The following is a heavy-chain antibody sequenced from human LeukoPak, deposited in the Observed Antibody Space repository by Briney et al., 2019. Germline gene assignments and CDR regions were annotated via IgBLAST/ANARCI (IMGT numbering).Heavy chain of an antibody. CDR1: GFTFSDYY. CDR2: ISSSGSTI. D-gene: IGHD3-16*01. V-gene: IGHV3-11*01. Sequence: GGSLRLSCAASGFTFSDYYMSWIRQAPGKGLEWVSYISSSGSTIYYADSVKGRFTISRDNAKNSLYLQMNSLRAEDTAVYYCARADPDPRRGWFDPWGQGTLVTVSS. CDR3: ARADPDPRRGWFDP. J-gene: IGHJ5*02.